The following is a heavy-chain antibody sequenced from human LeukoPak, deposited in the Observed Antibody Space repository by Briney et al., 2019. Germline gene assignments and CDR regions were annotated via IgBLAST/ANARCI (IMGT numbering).Heavy chain of an antibody. V-gene: IGHV3-48*03. CDR3: ARLFGGVTTFDY. CDR2: ISSSGSTI. CDR1: GFTFSSYE. Sequence: GGSLRLSCAASGFTFSSYEVNWVRQAPGKGLEWVSYISSSGSTIYYADSVKGRFTISRDNAKNSLYLQMNSLRAEDTAVYYCARLFGGVTTFDYWGQGALVTVSS. D-gene: IGHD2-8*02. J-gene: IGHJ4*02.